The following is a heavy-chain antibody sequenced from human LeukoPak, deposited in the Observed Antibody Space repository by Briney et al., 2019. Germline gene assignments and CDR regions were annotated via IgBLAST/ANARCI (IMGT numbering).Heavy chain of an antibody. CDR1: GGSFSGYY. V-gene: IGHV4-34*01. CDR2: INHSGST. J-gene: IGHJ6*03. Sequence: SETLSLTCAVYGGSFSGYYWSWIRQPPGKGLEWIGEINHSGSTNYNPSLKSRVTISVGTSKNQFSLKLSSVTAADTAVYYCATNPPDIVATTYYYYMDVWGKGTTVTVSS. D-gene: IGHD5-12*01. CDR3: ATNPPDIVATTYYYYMDV.